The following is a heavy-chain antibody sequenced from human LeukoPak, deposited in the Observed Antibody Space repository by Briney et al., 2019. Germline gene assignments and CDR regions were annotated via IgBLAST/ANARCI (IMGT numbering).Heavy chain of an antibody. J-gene: IGHJ4*02. CDR2: ISDSDGST. CDR1: GFTFINFA. Sequence: GGSLRLSCAASGFTFINFAMSWVRQAPGKGLEGVSCISDSDGSTYYAGSVKGRFTISRNNSKNTLYLQMNSLRAGDTAVYYCAKCSSSSCYMSVDYWGQGTLVTVSS. D-gene: IGHD2-2*02. CDR3: AKCSSSSCYMSVDY. V-gene: IGHV3-23*01.